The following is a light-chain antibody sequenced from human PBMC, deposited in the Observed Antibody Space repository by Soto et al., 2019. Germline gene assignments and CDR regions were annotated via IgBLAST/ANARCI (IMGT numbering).Light chain of an antibody. Sequence: QSVLTQPPSASGTPGQRVTISCSGSSSNIGSNTVNWYQHLPGTAPKLLIHSNNQRPSGVPDRFSGSKSGTSASLAISGLQSEDEADYNCAAWDDSLTAYVFGTGTKVTVL. CDR1: SSNIGSNT. CDR3: AAWDDSLTAYV. CDR2: SNN. J-gene: IGLJ1*01. V-gene: IGLV1-44*01.